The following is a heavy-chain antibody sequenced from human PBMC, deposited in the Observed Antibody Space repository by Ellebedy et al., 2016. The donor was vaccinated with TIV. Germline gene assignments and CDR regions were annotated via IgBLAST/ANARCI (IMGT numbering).Heavy chain of an antibody. Sequence: GGSLRLXCAASGFTFSSYAMSWVRQAPGKGLEWVSAISGSGGSTYYADSVKGRFTISRDNSKNTLYLQMNSLRAEDTAVYYCAKDAEELLWFGELSVDYWGQGTLVTVSS. CDR2: ISGSGGST. CDR1: GFTFSSYA. J-gene: IGHJ4*02. V-gene: IGHV3-23*01. D-gene: IGHD3-10*01. CDR3: AKDAEELLWFGELSVDY.